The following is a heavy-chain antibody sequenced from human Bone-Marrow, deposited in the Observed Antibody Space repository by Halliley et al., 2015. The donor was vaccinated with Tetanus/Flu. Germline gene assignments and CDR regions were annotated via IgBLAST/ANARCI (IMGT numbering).Heavy chain of an antibody. Sequence: KGLGWVAVIRYDGSVKYYADPVKGRFPISRANSNSTLYLQLNSLGADDPAMYYCTCRRDSFDIWGQGTMVTVSS. J-gene: IGHJ3*02. CDR2: IRYDGSVK. CDR3: TCRRDSFDI. V-gene: IGHV3-33*01.